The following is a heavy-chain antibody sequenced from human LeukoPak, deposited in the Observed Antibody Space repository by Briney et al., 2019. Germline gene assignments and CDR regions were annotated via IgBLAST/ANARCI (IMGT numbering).Heavy chain of an antibody. Sequence: SVKVSCKASGGTFSSYAISWVRQAPGQGLEWMGGIIPIFGTANYAQKFQGRVTITADESTSTAYMELSSLRSEDTAVYYCARVRVGRQQLVYYYYYMDVWGKGTTVTVSS. CDR1: GGTFSSYA. CDR2: IIPIFGTA. J-gene: IGHJ6*03. CDR3: ARVRVGRQQLVYYYYYMDV. D-gene: IGHD6-13*01. V-gene: IGHV1-69*13.